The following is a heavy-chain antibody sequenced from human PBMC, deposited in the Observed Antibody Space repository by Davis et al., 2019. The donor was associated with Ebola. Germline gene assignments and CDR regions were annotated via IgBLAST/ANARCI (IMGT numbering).Heavy chain of an antibody. Sequence: PSETLSLTCTVSGASVSSTTVYWGWVRQPSGKGLEWIGTIYYSGKTYQNPSLKGRVTMSLAPSTNQLSLKLSSVAAAATAIYYCAGAPSDGSLEWSSPFDDWGQGTLVTVSS. CDR1: GASVSSTTVY. CDR3: AGAPSDGSLEWSSPFDD. D-gene: IGHD3-3*01. CDR2: IYYSGKT. V-gene: IGHV4-39*07. J-gene: IGHJ4*02.